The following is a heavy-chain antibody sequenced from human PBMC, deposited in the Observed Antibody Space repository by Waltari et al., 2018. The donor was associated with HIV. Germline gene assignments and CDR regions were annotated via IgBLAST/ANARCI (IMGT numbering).Heavy chain of an antibody. CDR2: SIPLIGIP. J-gene: IGHJ4*02. V-gene: IGHV1-69*12. Sequence: QVQLVQSGAEVKKPGSSLKVSCKASGGTFTSWVRQAPGQGLQWMGGSIPLIGIPIYAQNFHGRGSITADEVTSTVYLEVTSLRSDDTAVYFCARDVDHDSSGCLASWGQGALVTVSS. D-gene: IGHD3-22*01. CDR3: ARDVDHDSSGCLAS. CDR1: GGTFTS.